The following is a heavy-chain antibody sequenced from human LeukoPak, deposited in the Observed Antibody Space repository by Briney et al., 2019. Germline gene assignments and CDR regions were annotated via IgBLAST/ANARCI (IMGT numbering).Heavy chain of an antibody. V-gene: IGHV5-51*01. D-gene: IGHD3-22*01. CDR2: IYPGDSDT. CDR3: ARRSYYYDSSGYQREAFDI. Sequence: GESLKISCKGSGYSFTSYWIGWVRQMPGKGLEWMGIIYPGDSDTRYSPSFQGQVTISADKSISTAYLQWSSLKASDTAMYYCARRSYYYDSSGYQREAFDIWGQGTMVTVSS. J-gene: IGHJ3*02. CDR1: GYSFTSYW.